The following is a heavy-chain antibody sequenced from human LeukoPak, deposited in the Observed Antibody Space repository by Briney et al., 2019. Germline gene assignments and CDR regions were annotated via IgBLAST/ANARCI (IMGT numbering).Heavy chain of an antibody. V-gene: IGHV4-61*02. CDR3: ARDYYGSGSFDY. CDR2: IYTSGST. Sequence: SETLSLTCTVSGGSISSGSYYWSWIRQPAGKGLEWIGRIYTSGSTNYNPSLKSRVTISVDTSKNQFSLKLSSVTAADTAVYYCARDYYGSGSFDYWGQGTLVTVSS. D-gene: IGHD3-10*01. CDR1: GGSISSGSYY. J-gene: IGHJ4*02.